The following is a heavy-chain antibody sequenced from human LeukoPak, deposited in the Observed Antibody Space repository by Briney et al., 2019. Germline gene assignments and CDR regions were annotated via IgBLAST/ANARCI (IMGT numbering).Heavy chain of an antibody. Sequence: SQTLSLTCTVSGGSISSGSYYWSWIRQPAGKGLEWIGRIYTSGSTNYNPSLKSRVTISVDTSKNQFSLKLSSVTAADTAVYYCANKSPPTVTINWGQGTLVTVSS. D-gene: IGHD4-17*01. CDR1: GGSISSGSYY. CDR3: ANKSPPTVTIN. CDR2: IYTSGST. J-gene: IGHJ4*02. V-gene: IGHV4-61*02.